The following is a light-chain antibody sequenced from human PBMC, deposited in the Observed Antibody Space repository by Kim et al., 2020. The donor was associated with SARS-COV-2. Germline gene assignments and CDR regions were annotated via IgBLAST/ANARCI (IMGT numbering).Light chain of an antibody. J-gene: IGLJ2*01. V-gene: IGLV1-51*01. CDR2: DNN. CDR1: SSNMGNNY. CDR3: GTWDSSLSSWI. Sequence: GQRVTISCSGSSSNMGNNYVSWYQQFPRTAPKLLIYDNNERSSGIPDRFSGSKSGTSATLDITGLQTGDEGDYYCGTWDSSLSSWIFGGGTKVTVL.